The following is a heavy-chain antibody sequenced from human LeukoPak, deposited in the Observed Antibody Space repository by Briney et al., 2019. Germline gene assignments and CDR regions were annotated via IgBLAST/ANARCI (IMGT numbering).Heavy chain of an antibody. CDR1: GFTFSSYA. J-gene: IGHJ4*02. Sequence: PGGSLRLSCAASGFTFSSYAMSWVRQAPGKGLEWVSAISGSDGSTYYADSVKGRFTISRDNSKNTLYLQMNSLRAEDTAVYYCAKDALRYFDWLLLGFDYWGQGTLVTVSS. CDR2: ISGSDGST. D-gene: IGHD3-9*01. CDR3: AKDALRYFDWLLLGFDY. V-gene: IGHV3-23*01.